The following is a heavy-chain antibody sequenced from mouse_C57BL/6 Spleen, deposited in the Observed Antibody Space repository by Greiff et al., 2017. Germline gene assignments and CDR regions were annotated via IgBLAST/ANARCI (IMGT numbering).Heavy chain of an antibody. CDR2: IDPSDSYT. V-gene: IGHV1-69*01. CDR3: ARTTVVVDYFDY. D-gene: IGHD1-1*01. J-gene: IGHJ2*01. Sequence: QVQLQQPGAELVMPGASVKLSCKASGYTFTSYWMHWVKQRPGQGLEWIGEIDPSDSYTNYNQKFKGKSTFTVDKSSSTAYMQLSSLTSEDSAVYYCARTTVVVDYFDYWGQGTTLTVSS. CDR1: GYTFTSYW.